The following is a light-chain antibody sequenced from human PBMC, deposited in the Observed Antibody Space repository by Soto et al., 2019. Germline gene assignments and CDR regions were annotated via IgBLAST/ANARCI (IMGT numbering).Light chain of an antibody. Sequence: EIVLTQSPGTLSLSPGERASLSCRASQSVSNIHLAWYQQKPGQAPRLLIYGASSRASGIPDRFSGSGSGTDFTLTISRLEPADFAVYYCQHYGDSQYTFGQGTELEIK. CDR3: QHYGDSQYT. CDR2: GAS. CDR1: QSVSNIH. V-gene: IGKV3-20*01. J-gene: IGKJ2*01.